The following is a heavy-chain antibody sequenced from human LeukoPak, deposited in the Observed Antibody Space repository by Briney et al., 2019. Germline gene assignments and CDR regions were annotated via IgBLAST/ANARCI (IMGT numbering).Heavy chain of an antibody. CDR1: GYTFTGYY. V-gene: IGHV1-2*02. D-gene: IGHD1-26*01. Sequence: ASVKVSCKASGYTFTGYYMHWVRQAPGQGLEWMGWINPNSGGTNRAQKFQDRITMTRDTSINTAYMEVSRLRYDDTAVYYCARNKLGKAFDIWGQGTMVTVSS. J-gene: IGHJ3*02. CDR2: INPNSGGT. CDR3: ARNKLGKAFDI.